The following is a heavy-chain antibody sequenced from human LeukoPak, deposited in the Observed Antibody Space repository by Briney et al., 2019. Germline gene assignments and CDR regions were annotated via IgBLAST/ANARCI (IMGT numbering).Heavy chain of an antibody. D-gene: IGHD3-3*01. CDR1: GGTFSSYA. J-gene: IGHJ6*02. Sequence: GASVKVSCKASGGTFSSYAISWVRQAPGQGLEWMGGIIPIFGTANYAQKFQGRVTITADESTSTAYMELSSLRSEDTAVYYCARDLPDDFWSGYYINYYYYGMDVWGQWTTVTVSS. CDR3: ARDLPDDFWSGYYINYYYYGMDV. V-gene: IGHV1-69*13. CDR2: IIPIFGTA.